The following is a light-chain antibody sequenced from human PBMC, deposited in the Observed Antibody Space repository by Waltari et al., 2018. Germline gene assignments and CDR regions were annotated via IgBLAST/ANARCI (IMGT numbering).Light chain of an antibody. CDR3: SSYTSSSTLYV. CDR2: DVS. CDR1: SSDVGGYNY. Sequence: QSALTQPASVSGSPGQSITISCTGTSSDVGGYNYVSWYQQHPGKAPKLMIYDVSNRPSGVSKRCSGSKSGNTAALTISGLQAEDEADYYCSSYTSSSTLYVFGTGTKVTGL. V-gene: IGLV2-14*03. J-gene: IGLJ1*01.